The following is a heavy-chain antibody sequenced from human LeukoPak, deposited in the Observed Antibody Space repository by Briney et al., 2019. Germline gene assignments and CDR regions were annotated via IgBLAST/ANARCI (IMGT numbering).Heavy chain of an antibody. D-gene: IGHD3-9*01. CDR2: ISSSGSTI. CDR3: ARDAYDILTGGAFDI. CDR1: GFTISDYY. J-gene: IGHJ3*02. Sequence: PGGSLRLSCAASGFTISDYYMSWIRQAPGKGLEWVSYISSSGSTIYYADSVKGRFTISRDNAKNSLYLQMNSLRAEDTAVYYCARDAYDILTGGAFDIWGQGTMVTVSS. V-gene: IGHV3-11*01.